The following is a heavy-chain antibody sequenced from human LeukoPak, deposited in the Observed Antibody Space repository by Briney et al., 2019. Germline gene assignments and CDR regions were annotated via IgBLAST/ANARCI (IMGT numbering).Heavy chain of an antibody. J-gene: IGHJ4*02. D-gene: IGHD6-13*01. CDR3: ARERVYSSSSYYFDY. CDR2: IYYSGST. CDR1: GGSISSYY. Sequence: PSETLSLTCTVSGGSISSYYWSWIRQPPGKGLEWLGYIYYSGSTNYNPSLKSRVTISVDTSKNQFSLKLSSVTAADTAVYYCARERVYSSSSYYFDYWGQGTLVTVSS. V-gene: IGHV4-59*01.